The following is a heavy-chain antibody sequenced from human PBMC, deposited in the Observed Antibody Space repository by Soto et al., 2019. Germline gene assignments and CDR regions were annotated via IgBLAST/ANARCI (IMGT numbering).Heavy chain of an antibody. CDR2: ISAYNGNT. CDR3: ARAVIGYSSSSAWFDP. J-gene: IGHJ5*02. V-gene: IGHV1-18*04. Sequence: VASVKVSCKASGYTFTSYGISWVRQAPGQGLEWMGWISAYNGNTNYAQKLQGRVTMTTDTSTSTAYMELRSLRSDDTAVYYCARAVIGYSSSSAWFDPWGQGTLVTVSS. D-gene: IGHD6-6*01. CDR1: GYTFTSYG.